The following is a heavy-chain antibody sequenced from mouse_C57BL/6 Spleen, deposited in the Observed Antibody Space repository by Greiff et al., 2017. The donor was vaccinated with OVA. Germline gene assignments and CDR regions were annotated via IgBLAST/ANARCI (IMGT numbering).Heavy chain of an antibody. CDR1: GFSLTSYG. J-gene: IGHJ1*03. CDR3: ARNTCYSNYPNWYFDV. Sequence: QVQLQQSGPGLVQPSQSLSITCTVSGFSLTSYGVHWVRQSPGKGLEWLGVIWSGGSTDYNAAFISRLSISKDNSKSQVFFKMNSLQADDTAIYYCARNTCYSNYPNWYFDVWGTGTTVTVSS. D-gene: IGHD2-5*01. V-gene: IGHV2-2*01. CDR2: IWSGGST.